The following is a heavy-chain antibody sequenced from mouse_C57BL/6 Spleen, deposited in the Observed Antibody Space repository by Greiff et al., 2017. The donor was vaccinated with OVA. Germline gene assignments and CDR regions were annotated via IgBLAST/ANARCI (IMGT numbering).Heavy chain of an antibody. D-gene: IGHD2-5*01. CDR1: GSSITSDY. Sequence: EVQLQESGPGLAKPSQTLSLTCSVTGSSITSDYWNWIRKFPGNKLEYMGYISYSGATYYNPSLKSRISITRDTSKNQYYLQLNSVTTEDTATYYCAREAYSNPYAMDYWGQGTSVTVSS. J-gene: IGHJ4*01. CDR2: ISYSGAT. V-gene: IGHV3-8*01. CDR3: AREAYSNPYAMDY.